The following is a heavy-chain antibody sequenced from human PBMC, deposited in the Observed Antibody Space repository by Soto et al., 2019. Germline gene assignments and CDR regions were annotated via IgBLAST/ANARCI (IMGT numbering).Heavy chain of an antibody. CDR2: ISTAGDT. Sequence: EVQLVESGGGLVQPGGSLRLSCAASGFGFNGYDMHWVRQAPGKNLEWVAAISTAGDTYYLGSVKGRFTISREDAKNSFALQVNSLGGGDTACYYCSRGCDWFDRMDVWGQGTTVTVSS. CDR1: GFGFNGYD. CDR3: SRGCDWFDRMDV. V-gene: IGHV3-13*01. J-gene: IGHJ6*02. D-gene: IGHD3-9*01.